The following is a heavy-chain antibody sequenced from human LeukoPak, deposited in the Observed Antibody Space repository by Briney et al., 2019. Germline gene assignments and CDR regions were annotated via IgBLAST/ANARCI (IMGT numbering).Heavy chain of an antibody. J-gene: IGHJ4*02. CDR3: ARDLGSLLFHYFDY. CDR1: GFTFSSYS. D-gene: IGHD2-21*02. V-gene: IGHV3-21*01. CDR2: IISSSRFI. Sequence: PGGSLRLSCAASGFTFSSYSMNWVRQAPGKGLEWVSSIISSSRFIYYADSVQGRFTISRDNAKNSRYLQMNSLRAEDTAVYYCARDLGSLLFHYFDYWGQGTLV.